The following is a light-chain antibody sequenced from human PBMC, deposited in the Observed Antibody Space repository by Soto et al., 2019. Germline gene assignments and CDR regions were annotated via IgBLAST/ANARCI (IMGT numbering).Light chain of an antibody. J-gene: IGLJ1*01. CDR2: EVS. CDR1: SSDVGDYNY. CDR3: NSYKSSLSPSV. V-gene: IGLV2-14*01. Sequence: QSVLTQPASVSGSPGQSITISCTGTSSDVGDYNYVSWYQQHPGKAPKLMIYEVSNRPSGVSDRFSGSESGNTASLTISGLQAEDEADYYCNSYKSSLSPSVFGTGTKLTVL.